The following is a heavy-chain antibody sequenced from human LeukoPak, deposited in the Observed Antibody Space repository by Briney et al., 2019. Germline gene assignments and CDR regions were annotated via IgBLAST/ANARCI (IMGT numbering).Heavy chain of an antibody. Sequence: SETLSLTCTVSGGSINSYYWSWIRQPPGKGLEWIGYIYYSGSTNYNPSLKSRVTISVDTSKNQFSLKPSSVTAADTAVYYCARGPSYHGGYFDYWGQGTLVTVFS. CDR3: ARGPSYHGGYFDY. CDR1: GGSINSYY. V-gene: IGHV4-59*01. CDR2: IYYSGST. D-gene: IGHD2-2*01. J-gene: IGHJ4*02.